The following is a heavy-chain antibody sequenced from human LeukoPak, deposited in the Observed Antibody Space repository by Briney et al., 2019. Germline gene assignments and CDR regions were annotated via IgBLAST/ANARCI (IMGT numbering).Heavy chain of an antibody. CDR3: ARTGSYPRFYYYYYMDA. Sequence: ASVKVSCKASGYTFTSYDINWVRQAPGQGLEWMGWMNPNSGNTGYAQKFRGRVTMTRNTSISTAYMELSSLRSEDTAVYYCARTGSYPRFYYYYYMDAWDKGTTVTVSS. D-gene: IGHD1-26*01. V-gene: IGHV1-8*01. CDR2: MNPNSGNT. CDR1: GYTFTSYD. J-gene: IGHJ6*03.